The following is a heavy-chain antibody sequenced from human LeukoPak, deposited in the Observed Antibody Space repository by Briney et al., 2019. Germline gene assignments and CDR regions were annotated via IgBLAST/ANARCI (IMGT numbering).Heavy chain of an antibody. J-gene: IGHJ4*02. CDR3: ARGTALQDY. CDR1: GFTFSPYW. D-gene: IGHD2-2*02. CDR2: INPDGTTT. V-gene: IGHV3-74*01. Sequence: GGSLRLSCAASGFTFSPYWMHWVRQAPGKGLVWVSHINPDGTTTSYADSVKGRFTISGDNAQNTLHLQMNSLRAEDTAVYYCARGTALQDYWGQGTLVTVSS.